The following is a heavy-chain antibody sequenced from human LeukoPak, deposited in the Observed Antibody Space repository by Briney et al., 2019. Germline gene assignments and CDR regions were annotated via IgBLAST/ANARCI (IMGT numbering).Heavy chain of an antibody. CDR3: ANPVRLGELSPYDY. CDR2: VFYRGGT. V-gene: IGHV4-59*12. Sequence: SETLSLTCTVSGDSMSRNYWSWIRQSPGKGLEWIGYVFYRGGTNYNPSLRGRATLSVDASKNQVSLKLNSVTAEDTAVYYCANPVRLGELSPYDYWGQGTLVTVSS. J-gene: IGHJ4*02. CDR1: GDSMSRNY. D-gene: IGHD3-16*02.